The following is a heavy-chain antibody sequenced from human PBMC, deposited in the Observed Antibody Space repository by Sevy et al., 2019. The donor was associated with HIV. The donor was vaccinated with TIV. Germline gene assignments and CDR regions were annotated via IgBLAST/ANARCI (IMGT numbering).Heavy chain of an antibody. CDR2: ICYDGSNK. CDR1: AFTFSSYG. D-gene: IGHD6-13*01. V-gene: IGHV3-33*01. Sequence: GGSLRLSCAASAFTFSSYGMHWVRQAPGKGLEWVAVICYDGSNKYYADSVKGRFTISRDNAKNSVYLQMNSLRAEDAALYYCVRAIGAAGSYWGLGTLVTVSS. CDR3: VRAIGAAGSY. J-gene: IGHJ4*02.